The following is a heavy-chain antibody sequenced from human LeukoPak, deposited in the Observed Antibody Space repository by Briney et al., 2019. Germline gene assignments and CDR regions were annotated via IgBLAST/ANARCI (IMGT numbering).Heavy chain of an antibody. V-gene: IGHV3-30*18. CDR2: ISYDGSNK. CDR3: AKDLTAAAPHY. Sequence: PGGSLRLSCAASGFTFSSYGMHWVRQAPGKGLEWVAVISYDGSNKYYADSVKGRFTISRDNSKNTLYLQMNSLRAEDTAVYYCAKDLTAAAPHYWGQGTLVTVSS. J-gene: IGHJ4*02. CDR1: GFTFSSYG. D-gene: IGHD6-13*01.